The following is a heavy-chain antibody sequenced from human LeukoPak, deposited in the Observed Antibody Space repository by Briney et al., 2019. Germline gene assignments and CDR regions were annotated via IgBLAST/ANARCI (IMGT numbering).Heavy chain of an antibody. CDR2: INPNSGGT. CDR1: GYTFTAYY. D-gene: IGHD3-22*01. V-gene: IGHV1-2*02. Sequence: GASVKVSCTPSGYTFTAYYMHWVRQSPGQGLEWMRWINPNSGGTNYAQKFQGRVTMTRDTSISTAYMELSRLRSDDTAVYYCARDFSSGYTTFDYWGQGTLVTVSS. CDR3: ARDFSSGYTTFDY. J-gene: IGHJ4*02.